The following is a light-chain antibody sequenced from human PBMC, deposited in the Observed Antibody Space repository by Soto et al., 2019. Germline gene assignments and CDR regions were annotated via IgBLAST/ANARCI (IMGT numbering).Light chain of an antibody. J-gene: IGLJ1*01. CDR1: TPNIGKNA. Sequence: QPVLTQPPSVSGAHRQRVTISCSGSTPNIGKNAVNCYQQLPGKAPKLVIYHNDLLPSGVSDRFSGSKSGTSASLAISGLQSDDEADYYCAAWDDNLDGYVFGTGTKVTVL. V-gene: IGLV1-36*01. CDR3: AAWDDNLDGYV. CDR2: HND.